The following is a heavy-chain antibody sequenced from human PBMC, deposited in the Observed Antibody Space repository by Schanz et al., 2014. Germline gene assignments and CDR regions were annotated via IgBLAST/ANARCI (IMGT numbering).Heavy chain of an antibody. V-gene: IGHV1-18*04. Sequence: QVQLVQSGAEVKKPGASVKVSCKASGYTFTSDSMHWVRQAPGQGLEWMGWISAYNGNTNYAQKLQGRVTMTRDVSSTTAFLELRSLRYDDTAVYYCARDLISSGWYGWGQGTLVTVSA. J-gene: IGHJ4*02. D-gene: IGHD6-19*01. CDR3: ARDLISSGWYG. CDR1: GYTFTSDS. CDR2: ISAYNGNT.